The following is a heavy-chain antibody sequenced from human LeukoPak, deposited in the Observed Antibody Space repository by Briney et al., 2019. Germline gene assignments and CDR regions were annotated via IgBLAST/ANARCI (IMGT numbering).Heavy chain of an antibody. CDR3: ARVPRYSSGSFDY. D-gene: IGHD6-19*01. J-gene: IGHJ4*02. CDR1: GFTVGSNY. CDR2: IYSGGST. V-gene: IGHV3-53*01. Sequence: GGSLRLSGAASGFTVGSNYMGWVGQAPGKGLEWVSVIYSGGSTYYADSVKGRFTISRDNSKNTLYLQMNSLRAEDTAVYYCARVPRYSSGSFDYWGQGTLVTVSS.